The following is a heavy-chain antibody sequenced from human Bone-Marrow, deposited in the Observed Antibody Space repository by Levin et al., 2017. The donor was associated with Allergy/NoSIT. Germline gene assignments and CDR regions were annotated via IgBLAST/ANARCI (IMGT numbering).Heavy chain of an antibody. V-gene: IGHV4-38-2*02. Sequence: SETLSLTCAVSGYSISHGYYWAWIRQPPGKGLEWIGTIYESGNTYYNSSLKSRVSISVDTSKNQFSLEVTSMTAADTAVYYCARDGGLGGAGGLFDYWGRGILVIVSS. CDR1: GYSISHGYY. D-gene: IGHD1-26*01. CDR2: IYESGNT. CDR3: ARDGGLGGAGGLFDY. J-gene: IGHJ4*02.